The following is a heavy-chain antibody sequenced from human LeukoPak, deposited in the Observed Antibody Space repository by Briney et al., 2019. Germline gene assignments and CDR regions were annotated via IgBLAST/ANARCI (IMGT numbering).Heavy chain of an antibody. CDR2: TSSDLNVK. CDR3: AREGYYGSGSPPSLYFDY. CDR1: GFIFSNYP. D-gene: IGHD3-10*01. J-gene: IGHJ4*02. Sequence: GGSLRLSCAAFGFIFSNYPMNWVRQAPGKGLEWVAVTSSDLNVKLYADSVKGRFTISRDNSRSTLYLQMNSLRPEDTAIYYCAREGYYGSGSPPSLYFDYWGQGTLVTVSS. V-gene: IGHV3-30*03.